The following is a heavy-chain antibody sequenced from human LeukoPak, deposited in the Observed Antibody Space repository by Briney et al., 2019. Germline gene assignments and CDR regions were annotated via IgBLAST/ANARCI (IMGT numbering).Heavy chain of an antibody. V-gene: IGHV4-34*01. Sequence: SETLSLTCAVYGGSFSGYYWSWIRQPPGKGLEWIGEINHSGSTNYNPSLKSRVTISVDTSKNQFSLKLSSVTAADTAVYYRARVPSYCSSTSCYWFDPWGQGTLVTVSS. CDR1: GGSFSGYY. J-gene: IGHJ5*02. D-gene: IGHD2-2*01. CDR2: INHSGST. CDR3: ARVPSYCSSTSCYWFDP.